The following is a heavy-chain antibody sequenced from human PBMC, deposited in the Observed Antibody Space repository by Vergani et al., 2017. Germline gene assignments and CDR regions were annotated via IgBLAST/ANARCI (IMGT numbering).Heavy chain of an antibody. CDR2: IYYSGST. CDR1: GGSISSYY. V-gene: IGHV4-59*01. J-gene: IGHJ4*02. CDR3: ARDQSY. Sequence: QVQLQESGPGLVKPSETLSLTCTVSGGSISSYYWSWIRQPPGKGLEWIGYIYYSGSTNYNPSLKSRVTISVDTSKNQFSLKLSSVTAADTAVYYCARDQSYWGQGTLVTVSS.